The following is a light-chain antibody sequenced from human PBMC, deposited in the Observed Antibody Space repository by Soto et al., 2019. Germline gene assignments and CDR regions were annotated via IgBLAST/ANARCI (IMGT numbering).Light chain of an antibody. CDR2: DVS. V-gene: IGLV2-14*01. CDR1: SSDVGGYNY. CDR3: SFYTSSSTRV. J-gene: IGLJ1*01. Sequence: QSVLTQPASVSGSPGQSITISCTGTSSDVGGYNYVSWYQQHPGKAPKLMIYDVSNRPSGFSNRFSGSKSGNTASLTTSGLQAEDEADFYCSFYTSSSTRVFGTGTKVTVL.